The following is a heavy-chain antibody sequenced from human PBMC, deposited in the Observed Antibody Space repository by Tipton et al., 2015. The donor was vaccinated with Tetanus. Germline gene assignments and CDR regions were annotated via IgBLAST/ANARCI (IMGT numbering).Heavy chain of an antibody. V-gene: IGHV4-4*07. CDR3: ARGGKLGLGYFDL. J-gene: IGHJ2*01. Sequence: TLSLTCNVSGDSISSYYRNWIRQPAGKGLEWIGRFYTTGSTIYNPSLRSRVTMSVDTSKNQFSLTLSSVTAADTAVYYCARGGKLGLGYFDLWGRGTLVTVSS. D-gene: IGHD7-27*01. CDR1: GDSISSYY. CDR2: FYTTGST.